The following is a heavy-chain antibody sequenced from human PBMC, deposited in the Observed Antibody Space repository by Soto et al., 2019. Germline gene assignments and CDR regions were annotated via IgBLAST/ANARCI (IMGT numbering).Heavy chain of an antibody. J-gene: IGHJ4*02. CDR2: VYHSGST. D-gene: IGHD6-19*01. CDR3: ARSVAVPGAHIDY. Sequence: PSETLSLTCTVSGASVSSGSYYWSWIRQPPGKGLEWIGDVYHSGSTNYNPSLKSRVTISVDTSRNQFSLKLSSVTAAATAVYYCARSVAVPGAHIDYWGQGTQVT. V-gene: IGHV4-61*01. CDR1: GASVSSGSYY.